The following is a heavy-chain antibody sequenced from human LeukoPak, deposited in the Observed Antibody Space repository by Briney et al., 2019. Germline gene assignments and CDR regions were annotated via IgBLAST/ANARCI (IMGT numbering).Heavy chain of an antibody. J-gene: IGHJ1*01. D-gene: IGHD6-19*01. CDR2: ISSSSSYI. V-gene: IGHV3-21*01. CDR3: ARGPGIAVAPLQH. Sequence: PGGSLRLSCAASGFTFSSYSMNWVRQAPGKGLEWVSSISSSSSYIYYADSVKGRFTISRDNAKNSLYLQMNSLRAEDTAVYYCARGPGIAVAPLQHWGQGTLVTVSS. CDR1: GFTFSSYS.